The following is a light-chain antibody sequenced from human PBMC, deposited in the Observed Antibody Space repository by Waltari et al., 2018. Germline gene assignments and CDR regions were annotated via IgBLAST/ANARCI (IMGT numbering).Light chain of an antibody. Sequence: HSALTQPPSVSGSPGQSIPISCTAPSSAVGGYNYVSWYQPHPGKAPKLMIYEVSNRPSGVSNRFSGSKSGNTASLTISGLQAEDEADYYCSSYTSSSTPWVFGGGTKLTVL. CDR1: SSAVGGYNY. CDR2: EVS. J-gene: IGLJ3*02. CDR3: SSYTSSSTPWV. V-gene: IGLV2-14*01.